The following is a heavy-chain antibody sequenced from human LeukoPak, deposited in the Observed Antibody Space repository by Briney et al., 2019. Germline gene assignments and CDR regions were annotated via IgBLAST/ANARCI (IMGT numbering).Heavy chain of an antibody. V-gene: IGHV1-2*02. CDR3: ARDQVELQSGTDLGFDY. CDR1: GYTFTGYY. J-gene: IGHJ4*02. Sequence: ASVKVSCKASGYTFTGYYMHWVRQAPGQGLEWMGWINPNSGGTNYAQKFQGRVTMTRDTSISTAYMELSRLRSDDTAVYYCARDQVELQSGTDLGFDYWGQGTLVTVSS. CDR2: INPNSGGT. D-gene: IGHD1-7*01.